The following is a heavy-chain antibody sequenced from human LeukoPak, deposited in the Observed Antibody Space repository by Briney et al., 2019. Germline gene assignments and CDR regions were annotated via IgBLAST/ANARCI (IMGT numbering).Heavy chain of an antibody. CDR1: GGSISSSSYY. D-gene: IGHD3-3*01. CDR2: IYYSGST. CDR3: ARHLDYDFWSGYSHYFDY. Sequence: KASETLSLTCTVSGGSISSSSYYWGWIRQPPGKGLEWIGSIYYSGSTYYNPSLKSRVTISVDTSKNQFSLKLSSVTAADTAVYYCARHLDYDFWSGYSHYFDYWGQGTLVTVSS. J-gene: IGHJ4*02. V-gene: IGHV4-39*01.